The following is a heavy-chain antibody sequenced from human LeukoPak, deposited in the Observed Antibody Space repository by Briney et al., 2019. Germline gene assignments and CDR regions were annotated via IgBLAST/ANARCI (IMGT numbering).Heavy chain of an antibody. CDR1: GGSFRGYY. CDR2: INHSGST. CDR3: ASYYRPRARFDY. D-gene: IGHD3-22*01. J-gene: IGHJ4*02. Sequence: PSETLSLTCAVYGGSFRGYYWSWIRQPPGKGLEWIGEINHSGSTNYNPSLKSRVTISVDTSKNQFSLKLSSVTAADTAVYYCASYYRPRARFDYWGQGTLVTVSS. V-gene: IGHV4-34*01.